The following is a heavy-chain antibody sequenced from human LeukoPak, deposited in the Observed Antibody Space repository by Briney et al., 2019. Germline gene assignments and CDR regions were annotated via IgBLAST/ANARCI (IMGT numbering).Heavy chain of an antibody. Sequence: GESLKISCAASGFTFNTYAMNWVRQAPRKGLEWVSGISGSGGRTFYGDSVKGRFTISRDNSKSTLYLQMNNLRAEDTAVYYCAKRDYSDATSYSPLFASWGREALVIVSS. V-gene: IGHV3-23*01. CDR3: AKRDYSDATSYSPLFAS. CDR2: ISGSGGRT. CDR1: GFTFNTYA. J-gene: IGHJ4*02. D-gene: IGHD3-22*01.